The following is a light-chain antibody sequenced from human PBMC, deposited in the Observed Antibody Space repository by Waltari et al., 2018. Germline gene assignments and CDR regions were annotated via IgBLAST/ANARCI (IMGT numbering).Light chain of an antibody. J-gene: IGKJ2*01. CDR3: MQSRQTPYT. V-gene: IGKV2-28*01. CDR1: QSLLDTNGQNY. CDR2: LGS. Sequence: DIEMTQSPLSLPVTPGEPASISCSSSQSLLDTNGQNYLDWYLQKQGQSPQLLIFLGSNQAYRATERFSGSGSGSDFTLKISRVEPEDVGVYYCMQSRQTPYTFGPGTKLEIK.